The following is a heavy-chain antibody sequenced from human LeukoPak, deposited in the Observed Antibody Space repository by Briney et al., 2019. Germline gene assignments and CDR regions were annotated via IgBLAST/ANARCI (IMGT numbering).Heavy chain of an antibody. CDR3: TRPGRSIAARTEYYYYYMDV. CDR2: IRSKANSYAT. CDR1: GFTFSGSA. V-gene: IGHV3-73*01. Sequence: GGSLRLSYAASGFTFSGSAMHWVRQASGKGLEWVGRIRSKANSYATAYAASVKGRFTISRDDSKNTAYLQMNSLKTEDTAVYYCTRPGRSIAARTEYYYYYMDVWGKGTTVTVSS. D-gene: IGHD6-6*01. J-gene: IGHJ6*03.